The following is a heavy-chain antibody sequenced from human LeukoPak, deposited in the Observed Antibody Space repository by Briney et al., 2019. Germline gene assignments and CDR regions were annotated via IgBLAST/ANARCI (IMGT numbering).Heavy chain of an antibody. CDR3: AISLHYYDSSGPLHY. CDR2: IIPIFGTA. D-gene: IGHD3-22*01. CDR1: GGTFSSYA. V-gene: IGHV1-69*01. Sequence: SVKVSCKASGGTFSSYAISWVRQAPGQGLEWMGGIIPIFGTANYAQKFQGRVTITADESTSTASMELSSLRSEDTAVYYCAISLHYYDSSGPLHYWGQGTLVTVSS. J-gene: IGHJ4*02.